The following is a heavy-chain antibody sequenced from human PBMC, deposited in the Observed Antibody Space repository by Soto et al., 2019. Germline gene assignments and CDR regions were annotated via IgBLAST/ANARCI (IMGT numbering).Heavy chain of an antibody. Sequence: QVQLVQSGAEVKKPGASVKVSCKASGCTFTSYYMHWVRQAPGQGLEWMGIINPSGGSTSYAQKFQGRVTMTRDTSTSTVYMELSSLRSEDTAVYYCTAVAGIRSADSWGQGTLVTVSS. V-gene: IGHV1-46*01. D-gene: IGHD6-19*01. CDR3: TAVAGIRSADS. CDR1: GCTFTSYY. CDR2: INPSGGST. J-gene: IGHJ4*02.